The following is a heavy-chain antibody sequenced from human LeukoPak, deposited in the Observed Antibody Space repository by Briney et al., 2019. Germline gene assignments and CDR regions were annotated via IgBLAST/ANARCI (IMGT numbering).Heavy chain of an antibody. J-gene: IGHJ4*02. V-gene: IGHV4-39*01. Sequence: SETLSLTCTVSGGSITSSSHHWGWIRQPPGQGLQWIGLIYYDGSASYNLSLKSRLTISIDTSKSQFSLQLSSVTAADTAVYYFARRIYYYDSSGYYAYFDYWGQGTLVTVSS. CDR3: ARRIYYYDSSGYYAYFDY. D-gene: IGHD3-22*01. CDR1: GGSITSSSHH. CDR2: IYYDGSA.